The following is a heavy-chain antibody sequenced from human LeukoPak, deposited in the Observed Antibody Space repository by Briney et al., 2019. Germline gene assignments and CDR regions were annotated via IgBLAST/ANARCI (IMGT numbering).Heavy chain of an antibody. CDR1: GYSFTSYW. CDR3: ARQTAQYSSSWYRPFDY. CDR2: IYPGDSDT. D-gene: IGHD6-13*01. Sequence: GESLKISGKGSGYSFTSYWIGWVRQLPGKGLGWMGIIYPGDSDTRYSPSFQGQVTISADKSISTAYLQWSSLKASDTAMYYCARQTAQYSSSWYRPFDYWGQGTLVTVSS. J-gene: IGHJ4*02. V-gene: IGHV5-51*01.